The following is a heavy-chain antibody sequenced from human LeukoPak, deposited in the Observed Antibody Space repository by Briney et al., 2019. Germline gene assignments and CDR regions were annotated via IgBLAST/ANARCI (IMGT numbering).Heavy chain of an antibody. D-gene: IGHD6-6*01. Sequence: GGSLRLSCAASGFTFSSHWMHWVRQAPGKGLVWVSHINTDGSSTTYADSVKGRLTISRDNAKNTLYLQMNSLRAEDTAVYYCARSGGSSSLGYWGQGTLVTVSS. V-gene: IGHV3-74*01. J-gene: IGHJ4*02. CDR3: ARSGGSSSLGY. CDR2: INTDGSST. CDR1: GFTFSSHW.